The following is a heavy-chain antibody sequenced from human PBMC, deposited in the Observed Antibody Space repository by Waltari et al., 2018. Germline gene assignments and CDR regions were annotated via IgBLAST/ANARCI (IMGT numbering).Heavy chain of an antibody. D-gene: IGHD5-12*01. CDR3: AREGGGYDEDAFDI. J-gene: IGHJ3*02. CDR2: IYHSGST. Sequence: QVQLQESGPGLVKPSETLSLTCTVSGYSISSGYYWGWIRQPPGKGLEWIGSIYHSGSTYYNPSLKSRVTISVDTSKNQFSLKLSSVTAADTAVYYCAREGGGYDEDAFDIWGQGTMVTVSS. V-gene: IGHV4-38-2*02. CDR1: GYSISSGYY.